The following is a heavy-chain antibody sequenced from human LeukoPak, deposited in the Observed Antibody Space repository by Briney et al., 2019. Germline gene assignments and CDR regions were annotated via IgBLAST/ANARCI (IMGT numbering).Heavy chain of an antibody. J-gene: IGHJ5*02. CDR1: GFPFSSYG. D-gene: IGHD6-13*01. CDR2: IRHYGSYR. V-gene: IGHV3-30*02. Sequence: GGSLRLSCAASGFPFSSYGIHWVRQAPGKGLEWVAFIRHYGSYRYYADPVKGRFTISRDNSKNTMYMQMNSLRAEDTAVYYCARGITAVVDNWFDPWGQGTLVTVSS. CDR3: ARGITAVVDNWFDP.